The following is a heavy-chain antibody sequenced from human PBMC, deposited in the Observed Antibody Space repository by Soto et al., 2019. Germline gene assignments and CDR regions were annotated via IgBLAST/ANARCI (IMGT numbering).Heavy chain of an antibody. V-gene: IGHV3-7*03. CDR3: ARLPCSPARCYSFEW. Sequence: PGESLKISCAASGFTFSTYWMTWVRQVPGKGLEWVANIKHDGSETYYVDSVKGRFTVSRDNARNSLHLQMNSLRAEDTAIYYCARLPCSPARCYSFEWWGQGALVTVS. D-gene: IGHD2-15*01. J-gene: IGHJ4*02. CDR2: IKHDGSET. CDR1: GFTFSTYW.